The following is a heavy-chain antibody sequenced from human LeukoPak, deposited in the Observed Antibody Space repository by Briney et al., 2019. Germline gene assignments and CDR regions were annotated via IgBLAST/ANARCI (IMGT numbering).Heavy chain of an antibody. CDR1: GYTFTSYD. J-gene: IGHJ3*02. V-gene: IGHV1-8*01. D-gene: IGHD1-26*01. CDR2: MNPNSGNT. Sequence: VTSVKVSCKASGYTFTSYDIHWVRQATGQGLEWMGWMNPNSGNTGYAQKFQGRVTMTRNTSISTAYMELSSLRSEDTAVYYCARGGGSFRDAFDIWGQGTMVTVSS. CDR3: ARGGGSFRDAFDI.